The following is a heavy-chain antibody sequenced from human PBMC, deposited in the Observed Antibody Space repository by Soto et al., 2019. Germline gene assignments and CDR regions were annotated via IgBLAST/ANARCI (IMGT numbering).Heavy chain of an antibody. CDR2: ISSSGSTI. V-gene: IGHV3-11*01. Sequence: GGSLGLSCAASGFTFSDCYMCLIRQAPGKGLEWVSYISSSGSTIYYADSVKGRFTISRDNAKNSLYLQMNGLRGDDTAVYYCARDSPRRGSCSGGSCYPGGIAFDIWGQGTMVTVSS. J-gene: IGHJ3*02. D-gene: IGHD2-15*01. CDR3: ARDSPRRGSCSGGSCYPGGIAFDI. CDR1: GFTFSDCY.